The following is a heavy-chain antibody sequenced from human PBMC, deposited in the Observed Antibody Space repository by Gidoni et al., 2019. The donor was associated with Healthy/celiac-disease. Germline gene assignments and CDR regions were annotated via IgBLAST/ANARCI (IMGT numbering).Heavy chain of an antibody. CDR2: IYYRGCT. J-gene: IGHJ4*02. V-gene: IGHV4-39*01. Sequence: QLQLQESGPGLVKPSETLSPTCTVAGGSISSSSYYWGWIRQPPGKGLVWIGSIYYRGCTYYNPSLKSRVNISVDPSKNQLSLKLSSVTAGDTAVYYCARPSEDCYFDYWGQGPLVTVSS. D-gene: IGHD2-21*02. CDR1: GGSISSSSYY. CDR3: ARPSEDCYFDY.